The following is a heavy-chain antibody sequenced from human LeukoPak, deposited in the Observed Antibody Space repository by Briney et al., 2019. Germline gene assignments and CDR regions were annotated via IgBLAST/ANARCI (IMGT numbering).Heavy chain of an antibody. CDR2: ISSSSSYI. Sequence: PGGSLRLSCAASGFTFSSYSMNWVRQAPGKGLEWVSSISSSSSYIYYADSVKGRFTISRDNAKNSLYLQMNSLRAEDTAVYYCARDDGITIFGVVTVEYFQHWGQGTLVTVSS. CDR1: GFTFSSYS. V-gene: IGHV3-21*01. J-gene: IGHJ1*01. D-gene: IGHD3-3*01. CDR3: ARDDGITIFGVVTVEYFQH.